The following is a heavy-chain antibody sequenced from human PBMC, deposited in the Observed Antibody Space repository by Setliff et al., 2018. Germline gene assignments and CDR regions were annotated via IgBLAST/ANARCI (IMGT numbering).Heavy chain of an antibody. V-gene: IGHV3-48*04. J-gene: IGHJ3*02. CDR3: ARNYDSSGYYGASDAFDI. CDR1: GFTFSSYS. D-gene: IGHD3-22*01. CDR2: ISSSSSTI. Sequence: GGSLRLSCAASGFTFSSYSMNWVRQAPGKGLEWVSYISSSSSTIYYADSVKGRFTISRDNAKDSLYLQMNSLRAEDTAVYYCARNYDSSGYYGASDAFDIWGKGTMVTVSS.